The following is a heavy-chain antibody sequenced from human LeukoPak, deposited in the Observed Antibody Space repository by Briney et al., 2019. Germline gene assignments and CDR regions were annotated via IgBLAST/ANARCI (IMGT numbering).Heavy chain of an antibody. CDR2: IKEDGTRD. J-gene: IGHJ4*02. CDR1: GFTFGSYA. Sequence: PGGSLRLSCEASGFTFGSYAMYWVHQAPGKGLEWVANIKEDGTRDYYVESMKGRFTISKDNAKDSLYLQVNSLRAEDTAVYYCARDTKAGYFDLWGQGTLVTVSS. CDR3: ARDTKAGYFDL. V-gene: IGHV3-7*01.